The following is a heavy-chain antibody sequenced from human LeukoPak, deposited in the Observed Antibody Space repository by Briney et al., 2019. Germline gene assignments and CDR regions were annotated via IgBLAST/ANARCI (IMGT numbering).Heavy chain of an antibody. D-gene: IGHD6-13*01. CDR1: GFTFSSYG. V-gene: IGHV3-30*02. Sequence: GGTLRLSCAASGFTFSSYGMHWVRQAPGKGLEWVAFIRYDGSNKYYADSVKGRFTISRDNSKNTLYLQMNSLRAEDTAVYYCARGSPSQQLVLDYWGQGTLVTVSS. CDR2: IRYDGSNK. J-gene: IGHJ4*02. CDR3: ARGSPSQQLVLDY.